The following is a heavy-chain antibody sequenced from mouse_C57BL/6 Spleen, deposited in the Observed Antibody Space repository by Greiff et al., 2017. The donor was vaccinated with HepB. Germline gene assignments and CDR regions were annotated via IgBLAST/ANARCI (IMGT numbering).Heavy chain of an antibody. CDR2: IDPETGGT. Sequence: QVQLQQSGAELVRPGASVTLSCKASGYTFTDYEMHWVKQTPVHGLEWIGAIDPETGGTAYNQKFKGKAILTADKSSSTAYMELRSLTSEDSAVYYCTRKQANWGERYYFDYWGQGTTLTVSS. J-gene: IGHJ2*01. CDR1: GYTFTDYE. CDR3: TRKQANWGERYYFDY. D-gene: IGHD4-1*01. V-gene: IGHV1-15*01.